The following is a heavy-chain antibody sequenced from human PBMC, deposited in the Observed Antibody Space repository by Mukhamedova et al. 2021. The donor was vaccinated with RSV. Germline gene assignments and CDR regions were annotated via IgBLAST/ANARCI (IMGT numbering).Heavy chain of an antibody. J-gene: IGHJ6*02. CDR3: TRSDTDTAMPKPGGLYYYYGMDV. Sequence: VKGRFTISRDDSKNTAYLQMNSLKTEDTAVYYCTRSDTDTAMPKPGGLYYYYGMDVWGQGTTVTVSS. V-gene: IGHV3-73*01. D-gene: IGHD5-18*01.